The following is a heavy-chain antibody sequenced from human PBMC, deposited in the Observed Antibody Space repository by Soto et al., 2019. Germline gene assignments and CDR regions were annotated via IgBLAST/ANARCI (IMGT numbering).Heavy chain of an antibody. D-gene: IGHD3-3*01. CDR1: GGSISSGGYY. CDR3: ARDSPLYYDFWRVGTSGDYYMDV. Sequence: QVQLQESGPGLVKPSQTLSLTCTVSGGSISSGGYYWSWIRQHPGKGLEWIGYIYYSGSTYYNPSLKSRVTISVDTPKNQFSLKLSSVTAADTAVYYCARDSPLYYDFWRVGTSGDYYMDVWGKGTTVTVSS. CDR2: IYYSGST. V-gene: IGHV4-31*03. J-gene: IGHJ6*03.